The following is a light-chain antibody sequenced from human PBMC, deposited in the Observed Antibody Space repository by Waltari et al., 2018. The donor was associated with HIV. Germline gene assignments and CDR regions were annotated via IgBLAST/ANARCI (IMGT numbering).Light chain of an antibody. CDR3: QQYNNWLRT. J-gene: IGKJ1*01. CDR1: QSVSSN. Sequence: EIVMTQSPATLSVSPGERATLSCRASQSVSSNLAWYQQKPGQAPRLLIYGASIRATGIPASFSGSWSGTEFTLTISSLQSEDFAVYYCQQYNNWLRTFGQGTKVEIK. CDR2: GAS. V-gene: IGKV3-15*01.